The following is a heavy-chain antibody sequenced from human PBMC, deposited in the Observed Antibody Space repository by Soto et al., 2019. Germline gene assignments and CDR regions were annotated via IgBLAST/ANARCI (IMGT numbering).Heavy chain of an antibody. CDR1: GFRFDDYA. V-gene: IGHV3-9*01. CDR2: ITWNSGSL. CDR3: ARRGYSYGYFDY. Sequence: GGSLRLSCAASGFRFDDYAMHWVRQPPGKGLEWVSGITWNSGSLDYADSVKGRFTISRDNAKNSLYLQMNSLRAEDTALYYCARRGYSYGYFDYWGQGTLVTVSS. D-gene: IGHD5-18*01. J-gene: IGHJ4*02.